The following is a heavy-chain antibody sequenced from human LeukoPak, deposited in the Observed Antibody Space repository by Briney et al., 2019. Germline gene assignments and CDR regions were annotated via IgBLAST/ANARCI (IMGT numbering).Heavy chain of an antibody. V-gene: IGHV3-30*18. CDR1: GFTFSSYG. J-gene: IGHJ4*02. CDR2: ISYDGSYK. Sequence: GGSLRLSCAASGFTFSSYGMHWVRQAPGKGLEWVAVISYDGSYKYYADSVKGRFTISRDNSKNTVYLQMNSLRAEDTAVYYCAKGLYSSTWYYPPDYWGQGTLVTVSS. D-gene: IGHD6-13*01. CDR3: AKGLYSSTWYYPPDY.